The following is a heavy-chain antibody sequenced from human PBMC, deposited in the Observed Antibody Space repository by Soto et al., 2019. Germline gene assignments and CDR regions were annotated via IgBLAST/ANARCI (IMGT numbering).Heavy chain of an antibody. D-gene: IGHD2-15*01. J-gene: IGHJ4*02. CDR2: ISSSSSYI. CDR3: ARDLSWGYCSGGSCPEYYFDY. Sequence: GGSLRLSCAASGFTFSSYSMNWVRQAPGKGLEWVSSISSSSSYIYYADSVKGRFTISRDNAKNSLYLQMNSLRAEDTAVYYCARDLSWGYCSGGSCPEYYFDYWGQGTLVTVSS. V-gene: IGHV3-21*01. CDR1: GFTFSSYS.